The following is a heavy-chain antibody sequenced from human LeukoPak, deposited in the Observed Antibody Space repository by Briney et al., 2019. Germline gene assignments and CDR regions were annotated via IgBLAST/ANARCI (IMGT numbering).Heavy chain of an antibody. CDR3: ARDGESHDYGPNYYYCYMDV. V-gene: IGHV1-69*05. D-gene: IGHD4-17*01. CDR2: IIPIFGTA. CDR1: GGTFSSYA. Sequence: SVKVSCKASGGTFSSYAISWVRQAPGQGLEWMGGIIPIFGTANYAQKFQGRVTITTDESTSTAYMELSSLRSEDTAVYYCARDGESHDYGPNYYYCYMDVWGKGTTVTVSS. J-gene: IGHJ6*03.